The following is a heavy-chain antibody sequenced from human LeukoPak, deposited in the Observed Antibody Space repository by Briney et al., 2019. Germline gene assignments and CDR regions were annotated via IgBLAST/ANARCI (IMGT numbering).Heavy chain of an antibody. J-gene: IGHJ4*01. Sequence: GGSLRLSCAASGFTFSNSAMSWVRQAPGKGLEWVSTLSGSGITTYYADSEKGRFTISRDNSKHTLYLQMNSLRAEDTAVYYCAKGIYSSGWSYFDYWGHGTLVTVSS. CDR1: GFTFSNSA. CDR2: LSGSGITT. V-gene: IGHV3-23*01. D-gene: IGHD6-19*01. CDR3: AKGIYSSGWSYFDY.